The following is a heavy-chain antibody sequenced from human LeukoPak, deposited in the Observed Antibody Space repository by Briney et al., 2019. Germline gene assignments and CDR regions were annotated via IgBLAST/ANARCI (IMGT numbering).Heavy chain of an antibody. Sequence: GGSLRLSCAASGFTVSSNYMSWVRKAPGKGLGWVSVIYSGGNTHYADSVKGRFTISSDNSKNTLYLRLHSLRAEDTAVYYCARHSSGWYSRYYFDYWGQGTLVTVSS. CDR2: IYSGGNT. CDR1: GFTVSSNY. CDR3: ARHSSGWYSRYYFDY. J-gene: IGHJ4*02. V-gene: IGHV3-53*01. D-gene: IGHD6-19*01.